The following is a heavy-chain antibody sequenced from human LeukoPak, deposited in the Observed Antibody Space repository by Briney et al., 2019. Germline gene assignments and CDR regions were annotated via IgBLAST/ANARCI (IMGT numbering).Heavy chain of an antibody. CDR2: IRSTTYGGTT. J-gene: IGHJ4*02. CDR3: SRRSSYDFFDY. V-gene: IGHV3-49*04. D-gene: IGHD3-3*01. CDR1: GFTFADYA. Sequence: PGGSLRLSCTASGFTFADYAMGWVRQVPGKGLEYIGFIRSTTYGGTTAYAASVKGRFTISRDDSKSIAYLQMNSLKTEDTGVYYCSRRSSYDFFDYWGQGTLVTVSS.